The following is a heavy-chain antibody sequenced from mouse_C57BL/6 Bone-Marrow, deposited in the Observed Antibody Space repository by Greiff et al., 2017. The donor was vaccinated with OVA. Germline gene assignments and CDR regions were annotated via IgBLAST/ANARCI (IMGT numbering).Heavy chain of an antibody. Sequence: VQLQQSGPELVKPGASVKIPCKASGYTFTDYNMDWVKQSHGKSLEWIGDINPNNGGTIYNQKFKGKATLTVDKSSSTAYMVLRSLTSEDTAVYYCARRKRWLLRFDYWGQGTTLTVSS. CDR1: GYTFTDYN. CDR3: ARRKRWLLRFDY. D-gene: IGHD2-3*01. J-gene: IGHJ2*01. V-gene: IGHV1-18*01. CDR2: INPNNGGT.